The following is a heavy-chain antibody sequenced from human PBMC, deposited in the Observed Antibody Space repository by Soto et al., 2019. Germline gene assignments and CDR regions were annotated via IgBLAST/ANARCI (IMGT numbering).Heavy chain of an antibody. Sequence: QVQVVQSAAEEKKPGASMKISCKASGYTFMSYAIYWVRQAPGQSLDWMGWINPGNGNTNYSQRFQGRVTFTRDTAASTIYMLLSSQRSEDTAVYYCARGVGYSYGSYLDYWGQGTLDTVSS. CDR3: ARGVGYSYGSYLDY. CDR1: GYTFMSYA. V-gene: IGHV1-3*05. CDR2: INPGNGNT. D-gene: IGHD5-18*01. J-gene: IGHJ4*02.